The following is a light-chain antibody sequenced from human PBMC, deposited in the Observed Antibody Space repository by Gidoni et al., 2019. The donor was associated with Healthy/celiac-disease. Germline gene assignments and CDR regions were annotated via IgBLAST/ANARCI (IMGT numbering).Light chain of an antibody. CDR1: QGVSSN. J-gene: IGKJ1*01. CDR3: QQYNNWPRT. V-gene: IGKV3-15*01. Sequence: EIVMTQSPATLSVSPGERATLPCRASQGVSSNLAWYQQKPGQAPRLLIDGASTRATGIPARFSGSGSGTEFTLTISSLQSEDFAVYYCQQYNNWPRTFGQGTKVEIK. CDR2: GAS.